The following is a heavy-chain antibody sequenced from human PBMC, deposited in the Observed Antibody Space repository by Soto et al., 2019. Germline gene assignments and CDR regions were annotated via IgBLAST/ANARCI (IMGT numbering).Heavy chain of an antibody. CDR3: ASTYSGTLRFLEWSPYYYSGMDV. D-gene: IGHD3-3*01. Sequence: PSETLSLTCTVSGGSISSGGYYWSWIRQHPGKGLEWIGYIYYSGSTYYNPSLKSRVTISVDTSKNQFSLKLSSVTAADTAVYYCASTYSGTLRFLEWSPYYYSGMDVWGQGATVTVSS. J-gene: IGHJ6*02. CDR2: IYYSGST. V-gene: IGHV4-31*03. CDR1: GGSISSGGYY.